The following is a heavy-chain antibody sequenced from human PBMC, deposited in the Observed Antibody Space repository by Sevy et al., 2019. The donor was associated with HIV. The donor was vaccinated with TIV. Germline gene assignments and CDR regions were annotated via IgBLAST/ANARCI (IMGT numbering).Heavy chain of an antibody. V-gene: IGHV3-30-3*01. CDR2: ISYDGSNK. CDR1: GFTFSSYA. D-gene: IGHD3-22*01. J-gene: IGHJ3*02. Sequence: GGSLRLSCAASGFTFSSYAMHWVRQAPGKGLEWVAVISYDGSNKYYADSVKGRFTISRDNSKNTLYLQMNSLRAEDTAVYYCVRTYYYDSSGYYSAFDIWGQGTMVTVSS. CDR3: VRTYYYDSSGYYSAFDI.